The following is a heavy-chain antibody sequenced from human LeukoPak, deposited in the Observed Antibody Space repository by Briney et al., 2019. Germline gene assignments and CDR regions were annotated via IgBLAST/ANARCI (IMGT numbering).Heavy chain of an antibody. V-gene: IGHV5-51*01. CDR1: NYTFSRHW. J-gene: IGHJ3*02. Sequence: GESLKISCKGSNYTFSRHWIGWVRQTPEKGLEWMGIIYPSDSDSRYSPSFQGQVTFSVDRSISTAYLQWSSLKASDTAMYYCARLPVRGVIHAFDIWGQGTMVTVSS. D-gene: IGHD3-10*01. CDR2: IYPSDSDS. CDR3: ARLPVRGVIHAFDI.